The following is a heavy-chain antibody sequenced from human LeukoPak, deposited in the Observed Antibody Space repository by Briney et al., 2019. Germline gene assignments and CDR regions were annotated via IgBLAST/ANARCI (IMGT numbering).Heavy chain of an antibody. CDR1: GYTFTGYY. J-gene: IGHJ5*02. Sequence: ASVKVSCKASGYTFTGYYMQWVRQAPGQGFEWMGRINPKSGGTNYAQKFQGRVTMTRDTSISTAYMELSGLRSDDAAVYYCARGSDDGENWFDPWGQGTLVTVSS. CDR2: INPKSGGT. CDR3: ARGSDDGENWFDP. V-gene: IGHV1-2*06. D-gene: IGHD3-10*01.